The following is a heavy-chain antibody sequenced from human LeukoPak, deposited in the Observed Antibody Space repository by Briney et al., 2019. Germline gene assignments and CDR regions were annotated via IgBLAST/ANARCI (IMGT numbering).Heavy chain of an antibody. Sequence: GGSLRLSCAVSGITLSNYGMSWVRQAPGKGLEWVAGISDSGGRTKYADSVKGRFTISRDNPKNTLYLQMNSLRPEDTAVNFCAKRGVVIRVILVGFHKEAYYFDSWGQGVLVTVSS. CDR1: GITLSNYG. CDR2: ISDSGGRT. D-gene: IGHD3-22*01. CDR3: AKRGVVIRVILVGFHKEAYYFDS. V-gene: IGHV3-23*01. J-gene: IGHJ4*02.